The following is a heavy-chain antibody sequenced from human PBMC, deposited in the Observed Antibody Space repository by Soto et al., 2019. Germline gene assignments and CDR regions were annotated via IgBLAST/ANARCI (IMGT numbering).Heavy chain of an antibody. CDR2: IKSDGSEK. CDR3: MTDHGGW. Sequence: EVQLVESGGGLVQPGGSLRLSCGASGFTFYTYWMNWVRQAPGMGLEWVANIKSDGSEKYYVDSVKGRFTISRDNTKNSMYLQTNGLRVEDTAMYHGMTDHGGWWGPGTLVTVSS. CDR1: GFTFYTYW. J-gene: IGHJ4*02. V-gene: IGHV3-7*01. D-gene: IGHD6-19*01.